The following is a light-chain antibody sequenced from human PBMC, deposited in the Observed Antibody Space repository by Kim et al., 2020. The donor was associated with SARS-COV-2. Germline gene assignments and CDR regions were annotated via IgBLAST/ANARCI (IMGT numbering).Light chain of an antibody. CDR1: QSITSG. CDR3: QQHNGF. CDR2: LVS. J-gene: IGKJ4*01. Sequence: DIQMTQSPSTLSASVGDTVTITCRASQSITSGLAWYQQKPGKAPKLLIYLVSNLDSGVPSRFSGSGSGTHFTLTISSLQPDYFATYYCQQHNGFFGGGTKVDIK. V-gene: IGKV1-5*01.